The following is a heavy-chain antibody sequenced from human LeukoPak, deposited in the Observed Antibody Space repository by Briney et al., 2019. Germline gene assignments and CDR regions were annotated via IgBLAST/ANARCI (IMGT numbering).Heavy chain of an antibody. CDR3: ATAKAGTPLAPFDY. V-gene: IGHV1-46*01. CDR2: INPSGGGT. Sequence: ASVKVSCKASGYTFTNYFMHWVRQAPGQGLEWMGVINPSGGGTTYAQRFQGRVTMTRDTSTSTVHMELSSLRSEDTAVYYCATAKAGTPLAPFDYWGQGTLVTVSS. D-gene: IGHD1-7*01. J-gene: IGHJ4*02. CDR1: GYTFTNYF.